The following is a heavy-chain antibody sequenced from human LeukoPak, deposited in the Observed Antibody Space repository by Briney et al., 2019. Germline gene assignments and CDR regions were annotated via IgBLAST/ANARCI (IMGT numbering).Heavy chain of an antibody. V-gene: IGHV3-53*01. D-gene: IGHD2-21*01. CDR2: LYSNGDT. J-gene: IGHJ3*02. CDR3: ARYIPSCGGNCNDGFDI. CDR1: GFTVSSNY. Sequence: GRSLRLSCAASGFTVSSNYMTWVRQAPGKGLEWVSVLYSNGDTYYADSVKGRFTISRDNSKNTLYLQLNTLRAEDTAVYYCARYIPSCGGNCNDGFDIWGQGTMVSVSS.